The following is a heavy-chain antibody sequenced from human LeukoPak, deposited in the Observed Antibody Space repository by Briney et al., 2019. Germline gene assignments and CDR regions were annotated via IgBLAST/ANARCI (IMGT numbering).Heavy chain of an antibody. D-gene: IGHD6-19*01. CDR2: IYGGGST. CDR3: ASWPGGWYGEDS. J-gene: IGHJ4*02. Sequence: GGYLRLSCEASGFTVSSNYMSWVRQAPGKGLEWVSVIYGGGSTYYADSVKGRFTISRDTSKNTLYLQMNSLRAEDTAVYYCASWPGGWYGEDSWGQGTLVTVSS. V-gene: IGHV3-53*01. CDR1: GFTVSSNY.